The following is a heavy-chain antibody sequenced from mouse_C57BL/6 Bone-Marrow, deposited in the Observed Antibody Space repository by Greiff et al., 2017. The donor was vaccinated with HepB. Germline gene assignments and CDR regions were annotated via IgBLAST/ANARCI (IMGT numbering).Heavy chain of an antibody. CDR3: AMYEVWNITRGNWYSDV. CDR2: FYPGSGSI. Sequence: QVQLQQSGAELVKPGASVTLSCKASGYTFTEYTIHWVKQRSGQGLEWIGWFYPGSGSIEYNEKFKDKATLTADKSSSTVYMELSRLTYEDSAVYFCAMYEVWNITRGNWYSDVWGTGTTVTVSS. D-gene: IGHD1-2*01. J-gene: IGHJ1*03. CDR1: GYTFTEYT. V-gene: IGHV1-62-2*01.